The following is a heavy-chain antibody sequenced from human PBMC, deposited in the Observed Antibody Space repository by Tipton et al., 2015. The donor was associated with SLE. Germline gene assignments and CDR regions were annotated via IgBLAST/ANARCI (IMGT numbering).Heavy chain of an antibody. D-gene: IGHD1-26*01. CDR2: ISGSGGST. CDR3: ARRPGGSYSFDY. V-gene: IGHV3-23*01. Sequence: SLRLSCAASGFTFSSYAMSWVRQAPGKGLEWVSAISGSGGSTYYADSVKGRFTISRDNSKNTLYLQMNSLRAEDTAVYYCARRPGGSYSFDYWGQGTLVTVSS. J-gene: IGHJ4*02. CDR1: GFTFSSYA.